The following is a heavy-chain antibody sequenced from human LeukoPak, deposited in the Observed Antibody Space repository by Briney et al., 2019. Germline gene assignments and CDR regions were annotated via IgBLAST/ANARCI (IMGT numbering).Heavy chain of an antibody. CDR1: GYRFTNYW. D-gene: IGHD6-13*01. CDR2: IYPGDSDT. Sequence: GESLKISCKASGYRFTNYWIGWVRQMPGKGLEWMGIIYPGDSDTRYSPSFQGQVTISADKSISTASLQWSSLKASDTAMYYCARLRIAAAGTVGYYYYGMDVWGQGTTVTVSS. V-gene: IGHV5-51*01. J-gene: IGHJ6*02. CDR3: ARLRIAAAGTVGYYYYGMDV.